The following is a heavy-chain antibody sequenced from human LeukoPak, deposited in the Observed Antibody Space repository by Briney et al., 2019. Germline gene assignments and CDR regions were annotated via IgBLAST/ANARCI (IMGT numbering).Heavy chain of an antibody. V-gene: IGHV3-30*18. Sequence: GTSLRLSCASSGFTFSSYGMHWVRQAPGKGLEWVAVLSYDGSKKYYADSMKGRFTISRDNPKNTLYLQMNSLRAEDTAVYYCAKRVPTLRYFDWSQYYFDYWGQGTLVTVSS. J-gene: IGHJ4*02. CDR2: LSYDGSKK. CDR1: GFTFSSYG. D-gene: IGHD3-9*01. CDR3: AKRVPTLRYFDWSQYYFDY.